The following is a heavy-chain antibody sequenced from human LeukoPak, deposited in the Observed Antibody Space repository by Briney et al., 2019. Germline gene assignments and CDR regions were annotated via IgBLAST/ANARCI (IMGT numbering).Heavy chain of an antibody. D-gene: IGHD5-18*01. CDR2: IYYSGST. Sequence: GSLRLSCAASGFTFDDYAMHWVRQAPGKGLEWIGYIYYSGSTNYNPSLKSRVTISVDTSKNQFSLKLSSVTAADTAVYYCARAPEEQLWPYYYYGMDVWGQGTTVTVSS. V-gene: IGHV4-59*01. CDR3: ARAPEEQLWPYYYYGMDV. CDR1: GFTFDDYA. J-gene: IGHJ6*02.